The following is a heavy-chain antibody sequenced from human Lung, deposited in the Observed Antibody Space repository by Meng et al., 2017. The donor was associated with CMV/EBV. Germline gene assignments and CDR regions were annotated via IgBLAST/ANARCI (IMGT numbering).Heavy chain of an antibody. CDR1: YTFDDYG. CDR3: ARGSPVDDYWSGYHSDN. V-gene: IGHV1-18*01. J-gene: IGHJ4*02. Sequence: YTFDDYGITWVRQAPGQGLEWMGWISPYNHNTNYAQNLQGRVTMTADTSTSTAYMDLRSLRSDDTAVYYCARGSPVDDYWSGYHSDNWGQGTLVTVSS. D-gene: IGHD3-3*01. CDR2: ISPYNHNT.